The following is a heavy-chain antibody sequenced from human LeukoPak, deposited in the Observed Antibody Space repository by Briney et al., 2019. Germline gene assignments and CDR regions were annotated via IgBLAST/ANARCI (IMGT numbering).Heavy chain of an antibody. CDR1: GGSISGTNW. CDR2: ISLAGQT. V-gene: IGHV4-4*02. J-gene: IGHJ4*02. D-gene: IGHD1-26*01. CDR3: SRESGPFCPFGF. Sequence: RSGTLSLTCGVSGGSISGTNWWSLVRQPPGQGLEWIGEISLAGQTNYNPSLNGRVTMSLDKSSNQLSLHLTSVTAADTATYFCSRESGPFCPFGFWGQGTLVIVSS.